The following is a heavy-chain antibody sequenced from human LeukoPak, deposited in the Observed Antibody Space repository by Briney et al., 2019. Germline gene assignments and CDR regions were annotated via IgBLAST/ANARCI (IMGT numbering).Heavy chain of an antibody. J-gene: IGHJ4*02. V-gene: IGHV3-23*01. CDR3: AKSGYNRFAY. CDR1: GLPLSRSA. D-gene: IGHD5-24*01. CDR2: ISGSGSGGST. Sequence: GGSLRLSCAASGLPLSRSAMSWVRQAPGKGLEWVSNISGSGSGGSTYYADSVKGRFTISRDNSKNTLYLQMNSLRAEDTAVYYCAKSGYNRFAYWGQGTLVTVSS.